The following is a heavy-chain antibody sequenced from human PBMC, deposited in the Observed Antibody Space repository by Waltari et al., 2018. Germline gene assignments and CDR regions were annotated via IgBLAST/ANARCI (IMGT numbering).Heavy chain of an antibody. CDR1: GFTFSSYW. CDR2: IKQDGSEK. Sequence: EVQLVESGGGLVQPGGSLRLSCAASGFTFSSYWMSWVRQAPGKGLEWVANIKQDGSEKYYVDSVKGRFTISRDNAKNSLYLQMNSLRAEDTAVYYCARDLSWFGAVYYFDYWGRGTLVTVSS. V-gene: IGHV3-7*01. J-gene: IGHJ4*01. D-gene: IGHD3-10*01. CDR3: ARDLSWFGAVYYFDY.